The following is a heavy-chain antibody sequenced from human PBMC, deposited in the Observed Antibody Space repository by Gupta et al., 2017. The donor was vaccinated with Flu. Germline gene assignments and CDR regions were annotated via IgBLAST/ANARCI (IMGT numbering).Heavy chain of an antibody. CDR2: IRSFFDGGTT. V-gene: IGHV3-15*01. D-gene: IGHD2-15*01. J-gene: IGHJ4*02. Sequence: EMQLVESGGGLVEPGGSLRLPCAASGFAFTNAWMAWVRQAPGKGLEWVGRIRSFFDGGTTDYAAPVKGRFSISRDENTLYLQLTSLKTEDTAVYYCATDNGGFDSAPSFDSWGQGTLVTVSS. CDR3: ATDNGGFDSAPSFDS. CDR1: GFAFTNAW.